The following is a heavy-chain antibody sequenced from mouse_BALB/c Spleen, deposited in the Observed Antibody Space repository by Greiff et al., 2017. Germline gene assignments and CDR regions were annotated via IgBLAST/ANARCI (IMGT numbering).Heavy chain of an antibody. CDR1: GFTFSDYY. CDR2: ISDGGSYT. V-gene: IGHV5-4*02. D-gene: IGHD5-1*01. CDR3: ARGTHAMDY. Sequence: EVMLVESGGGLVKPGGSLKLSCAASGFTFSDYYMYWVRQTPEKRLEWVATISDGGSYTYYPDSVKGRFTISRDNAKNNLYLQMSSLKSEDTAMYYCARGTHAMDYWGQGTSVTVSS. J-gene: IGHJ4*01.